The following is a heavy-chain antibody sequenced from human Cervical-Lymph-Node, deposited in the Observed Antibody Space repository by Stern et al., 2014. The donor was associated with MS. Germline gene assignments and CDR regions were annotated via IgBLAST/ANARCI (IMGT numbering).Heavy chain of an antibody. D-gene: IGHD4-11*01. CDR1: GYNFIDHA. CDR3: ARQPDYSDFLDF. V-gene: IGHV1-3*01. J-gene: IGHJ4*02. Sequence: VQLLESGAEVKKLGASMTISCKTSGYNFIDHAIHWVRQAPGQRLEWMGWINGGPGTTKYSQKFQGRVSFTRDKAASAAYMDLSSLSPDDTAVYYCARQPDYSDFLDFWGQGTLVTVSS. CDR2: INGGPGTT.